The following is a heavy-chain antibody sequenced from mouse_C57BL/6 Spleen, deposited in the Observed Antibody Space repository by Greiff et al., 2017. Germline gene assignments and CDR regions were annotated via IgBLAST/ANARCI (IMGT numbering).Heavy chain of an antibody. Sequence: QVQLQQPGAELVKPGASVKLSCKASGYTFTSYWMHWVKQRPGQGLEWIGMIHPNSGSTNYNEKFKIKATLTVDKSSSTAYMQLSSLTSEDNEVYDCASEDPLDYWGQGTTLTVST. J-gene: IGHJ2*01. CDR3: ASEDPLDY. V-gene: IGHV1-64*01. CDR2: IHPNSGST. CDR1: GYTFTSYW.